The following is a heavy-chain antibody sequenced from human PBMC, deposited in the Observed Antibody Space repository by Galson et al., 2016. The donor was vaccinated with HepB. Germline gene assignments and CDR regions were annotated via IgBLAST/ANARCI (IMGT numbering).Heavy chain of an antibody. J-gene: IGHJ3*02. V-gene: IGHV4-61*01. D-gene: IGHD1-14*01. Sequence: ETLSLTCPVSGASVSTGNYYWSWIRQPPGKRLEWIGHIYFSGSTKYNPSLMSRVTISLDTSKNEFSLKLRSVTAADTAMYYWARGTGLDACHIWGQGAMVTVSP. CDR3: ARGTGLDACHI. CDR1: GASVSTGNYY. CDR2: IYFSGST.